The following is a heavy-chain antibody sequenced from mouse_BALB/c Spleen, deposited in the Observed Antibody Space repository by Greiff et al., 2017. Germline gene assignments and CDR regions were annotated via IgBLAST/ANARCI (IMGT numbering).Heavy chain of an antibody. CDR3: ARRRYGNLYAMDY. V-gene: IGHV2-2*02. J-gene: IGHJ4*01. D-gene: IGHD2-10*02. CDR1: GFSLTSYG. Sequence: VQLQQSGPGLVQPSQSLSITCTVSGFSLTSYGVHWVRQSPGKGLEWLGVIWSGGSTDYNAAFISRLSISKDNSKSQVFFKMNSLQANDTAIYYCARRRYGNLYAMDYWGQGTSVTVSS. CDR2: IWSGGST.